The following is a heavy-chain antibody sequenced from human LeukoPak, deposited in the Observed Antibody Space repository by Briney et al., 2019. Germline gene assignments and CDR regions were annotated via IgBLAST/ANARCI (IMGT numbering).Heavy chain of an antibody. CDR2: IYHSGST. Sequence: SQTLSLTCTVSGGSISSGGYYWSWIRQPPGKGLEWIGYIYHSGSTYYNPSLKSRVTILVDRSKNQFSLKLSSVTAADTAVYYCAREVDTAMVPSYFDLWGRGTLVTVSS. CDR3: AREVDTAMVPSYFDL. J-gene: IGHJ2*01. D-gene: IGHD5-18*01. V-gene: IGHV4-30-2*01. CDR1: GGSISSGGYY.